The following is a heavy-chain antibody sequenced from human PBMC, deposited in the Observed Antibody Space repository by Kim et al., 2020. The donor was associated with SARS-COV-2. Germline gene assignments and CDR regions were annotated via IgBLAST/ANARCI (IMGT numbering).Heavy chain of an antibody. J-gene: IGHJ4*02. D-gene: IGHD5-12*01. V-gene: IGHV3-33*06. CDR2: IWSDGSNK. CDR3: AKEPSSGYDRIFDY. Sequence: GGSLRLSCAASGFTFSSYAMHWVRQAPGKGLEWVAVIWSDGSNKYYADSVKGRFTISRDNSKNTLYLQMNSLRAEDTAVYYCAKEPSSGYDRIFDYWGQGTLVTVSS. CDR1: GFTFSSYA.